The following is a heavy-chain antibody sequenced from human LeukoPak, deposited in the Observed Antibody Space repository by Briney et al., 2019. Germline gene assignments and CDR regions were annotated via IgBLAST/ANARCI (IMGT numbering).Heavy chain of an antibody. J-gene: IGHJ4*02. V-gene: IGHV3-7*01. CDR1: GFTFSRYW. CDR3: ARGLPGHTSSMGY. D-gene: IGHD6-6*01. CDR2: IKQDGSQK. Sequence: GGSLRLSCAASGFTFSRYWMSWVRQAPGKGLEWVANIKQDGSQKSYVDSVKGRFTISRDNAKNTLYLQMNSLRAEDTAVYYCARGLPGHTSSMGYWGQGILVTVSS.